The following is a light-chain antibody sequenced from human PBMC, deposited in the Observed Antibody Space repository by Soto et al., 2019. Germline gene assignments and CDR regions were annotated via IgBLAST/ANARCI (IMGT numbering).Light chain of an antibody. CDR3: QQRRNWPGP. Sequence: EVLLTQSPAPLSLSPGERATLSCRASQSVSTNLAWYQQKPGQAPRLLIYDASNMSTGIPATFRGSGSAADFNPTISSLEPEDFAVYYGQQRRNWPGPFGGGNKVEIK. V-gene: IGKV3-11*01. CDR2: DAS. J-gene: IGKJ4*01. CDR1: QSVSTN.